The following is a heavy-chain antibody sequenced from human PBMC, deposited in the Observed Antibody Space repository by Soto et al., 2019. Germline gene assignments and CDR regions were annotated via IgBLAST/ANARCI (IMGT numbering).Heavy chain of an antibody. CDR1: GYTFTSYA. D-gene: IGHD2-15*01. CDR3: ARVRGGRPIYCSGGSCPVTAFDI. Sequence: ASVKVSCKASGYTFTSYAMHWVRQAPGQRLEWMGWINAGNGNTKYSQKFQGRVTITRDTSASTAYMELSSLRSEDTAVYYCARVRGGRPIYCSGGSCPVTAFDIWGQGTMVTVSS. J-gene: IGHJ3*02. V-gene: IGHV1-3*01. CDR2: INAGNGNT.